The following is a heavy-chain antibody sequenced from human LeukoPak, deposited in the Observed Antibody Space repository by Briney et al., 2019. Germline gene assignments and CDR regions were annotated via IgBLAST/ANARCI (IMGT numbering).Heavy chain of an antibody. J-gene: IGHJ4*02. CDR1: GFTYSSYA. CDR2: ISYDGSNK. CDR3: AKSPAGERLYYFDY. D-gene: IGHD3-10*01. Sequence: HPGRSLRLSRAASGFTYSSYAMHWVRQAPGKGLEWVAVISYDGSNKYYADSVKGRFTISRDNSKNTLYLQMNSLRAEDTAVYYCAKSPAGERLYYFDYWGQGTLVTVSS. V-gene: IGHV3-30-3*02.